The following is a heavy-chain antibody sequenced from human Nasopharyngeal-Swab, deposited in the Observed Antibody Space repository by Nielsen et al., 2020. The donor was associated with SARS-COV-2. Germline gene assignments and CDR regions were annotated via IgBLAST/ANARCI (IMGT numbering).Heavy chain of an antibody. CDR3: ARPGDIAVAGDDWYFDL. Sequence: VRWMPGKGLEWMGIIYPGDSDTRYSPSFQGQVTISADKSISTAYLQWSSLKASDTAMYYCARPGDIAVAGDDWYFDLWGRGTLVTVSS. CDR2: IYPGDSDT. D-gene: IGHD6-19*01. V-gene: IGHV5-51*01. J-gene: IGHJ2*01.